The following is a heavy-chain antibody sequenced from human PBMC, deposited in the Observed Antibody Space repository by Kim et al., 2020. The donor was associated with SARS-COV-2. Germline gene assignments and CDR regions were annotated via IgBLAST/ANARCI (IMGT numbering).Heavy chain of an antibody. CDR3: ARGTGDSSGYKAMVGWFD. D-gene: IGHD5-18*01. CDR2: INNSGST. J-gene: IGHJ5*01. Sequence: SETLSLTCAVYGGSFSGYYWSWIRQPPGKGLEWIGEINNSGSTNYNPSLKSRVTTSVDTSKNKISLKLSSVTAAATAVYYCARGTGDSSGYKAMVGWFD. V-gene: IGHV4-34*01. CDR1: GGSFSGYY.